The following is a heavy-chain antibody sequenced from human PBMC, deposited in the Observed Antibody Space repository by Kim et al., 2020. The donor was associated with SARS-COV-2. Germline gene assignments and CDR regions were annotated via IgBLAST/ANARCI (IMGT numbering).Heavy chain of an antibody. D-gene: IGHD2-8*02. CDR3: ARGRYWDYFDC. CDR2: ISYSGST. V-gene: IGHV4-61*01. Sequence: SETLSLTCTVSGGSVSSGTYYWSWIRQPPGKGLEWIGYISYSGSTNYNPSLKSRVTISVDTSKNQFSLKLSSVTAADTAVYYCARGRYWDYFDCWGQGTLVTVSS. CDR1: GGSVSSGTYY. J-gene: IGHJ4*02.